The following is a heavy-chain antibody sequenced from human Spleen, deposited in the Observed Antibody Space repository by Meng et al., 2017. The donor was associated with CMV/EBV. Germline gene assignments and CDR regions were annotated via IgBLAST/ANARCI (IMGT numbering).Heavy chain of an antibody. CDR2: ISSSSSYI. V-gene: IGHV3-21*04. CDR3: AKSYYDTSGYPDY. D-gene: IGHD3-22*01. CDR1: GFTFSSYS. J-gene: IGHJ4*02. Sequence: GGSLRLSCAASGFTFSSYSMNWVRQAPGKGLEWVSSISSSSSYIYYADSVKGRFTISRDNAKNSLYLQMKSLRAEDTAIYYCAKSYYDTSGYPDYWGQGTLVTVSS.